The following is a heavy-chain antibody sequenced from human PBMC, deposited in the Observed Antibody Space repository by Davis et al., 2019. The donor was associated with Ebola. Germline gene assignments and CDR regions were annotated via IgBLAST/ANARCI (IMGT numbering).Heavy chain of an antibody. J-gene: IGHJ6*02. Sequence: GESLKISCEGTEFLFNSYGMHWVRQAPGKGLEWVAVISYDGSNKYYADSVKGRFTISRDNSKDTLYLQMNSLRAEDTAVYYCARGHSSSWYRYYYGMDVWGQGTTVTVSS. V-gene: IGHV3-33*05. CDR2: ISYDGSNK. D-gene: IGHD6-13*01. CDR1: EFLFNSYG. CDR3: ARGHSSSWYRYYYGMDV.